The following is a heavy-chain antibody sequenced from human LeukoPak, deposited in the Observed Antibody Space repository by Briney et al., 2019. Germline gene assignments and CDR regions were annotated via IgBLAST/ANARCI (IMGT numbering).Heavy chain of an antibody. Sequence: PGGSLRLSCAASGFTFSSYSMNWVRQAPGKGLEWVSSISGSNSYIYYADSMKGRFTISRDNAKNSLYLQMNSLRAEDTAVYYCARAGWLQTFDYWGQGTLVTVSS. CDR1: GFTFSSYS. J-gene: IGHJ4*02. V-gene: IGHV3-21*01. CDR3: ARAGWLQTFDY. D-gene: IGHD5-12*01. CDR2: ISGSNSYI.